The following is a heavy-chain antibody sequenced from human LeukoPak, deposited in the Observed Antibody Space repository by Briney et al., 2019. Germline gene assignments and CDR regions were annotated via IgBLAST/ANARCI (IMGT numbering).Heavy chain of an antibody. CDR2: INNDGSDA. J-gene: IGHJ3*02. Sequence: GGSLRLSCAASGFTFSNYAMSWVRQAPGKGLEWVSRINNDGSDAIYADSVKGRFTISRDNAQNTLYLQMNSLRDEDTAVYYCARGGYSHGFDIWGQGTMVTVSS. D-gene: IGHD5-18*01. CDR3: ARGGYSHGFDI. CDR1: GFTFSNYA. V-gene: IGHV3-74*01.